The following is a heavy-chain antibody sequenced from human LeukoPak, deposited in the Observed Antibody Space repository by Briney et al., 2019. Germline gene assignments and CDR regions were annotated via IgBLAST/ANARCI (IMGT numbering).Heavy chain of an antibody. CDR1: GGSISSYY. J-gene: IGHJ6*03. D-gene: IGHD1-26*01. V-gene: IGHV4-59*01. Sequence: SETLSLTCTVSGGSISSYYWSWIRQPAGKGLEWIGFIYYSGSTNYNPSLKSRVTISVDTSKNQFSLKLSSVTAADTAVYYCARAGVGDKTGDYYYYYMDVWGKGTTVTVFS. CDR3: ARAGVGDKTGDYYYYYMDV. CDR2: IYYSGST.